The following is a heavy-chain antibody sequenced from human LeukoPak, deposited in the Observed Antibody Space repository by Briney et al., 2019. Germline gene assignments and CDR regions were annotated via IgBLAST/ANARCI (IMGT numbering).Heavy chain of an antibody. V-gene: IGHV4-38-2*01. CDR3: ARGITILGVVNNWFDP. Sequence: SETLSLTCAVSGYSISSGYYWGWMRQPPGKGLEWIGSIYHSGSTYYNPSLKSRVTISVDTSKNQFSLKLSSVTAADTAVYCCARGITILGVVNNWFDPWGQGTLVTVSS. D-gene: IGHD3-3*01. J-gene: IGHJ5*02. CDR1: GYSISSGYY. CDR2: IYHSGST.